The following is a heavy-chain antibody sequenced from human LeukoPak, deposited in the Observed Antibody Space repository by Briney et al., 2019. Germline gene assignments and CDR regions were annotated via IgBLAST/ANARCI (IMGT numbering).Heavy chain of an antibody. D-gene: IGHD3-3*01. V-gene: IGHV3-21*04. J-gene: IGHJ4*02. CDR3: AREIGDVAAFDY. Sequence: GGSLRLSCAASGFTFSSYSMNWVRQAPGKGLEWVSSISSSSSYIYYADSVKGRFTISRDNSKNTLYLLMNSLRAEDTAVYYCAREIGDVAAFDYWGQGTLVTVSS. CDR1: GFTFSSYS. CDR2: ISSSSSYI.